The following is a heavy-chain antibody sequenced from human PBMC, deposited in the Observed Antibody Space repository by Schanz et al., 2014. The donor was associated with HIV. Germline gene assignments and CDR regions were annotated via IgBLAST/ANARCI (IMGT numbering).Heavy chain of an antibody. Sequence: QVHLVQSGAEVKKPGSSVKVSCKASGGTFSIYAISWVRQAPGQGLEWMGGIIPIFGTANYAQKLQGRVTITADESTSTAYMELSSLRSEDTAVYYCARSETIAARPVWYFDLWGRGTLVTVSS. J-gene: IGHJ2*01. D-gene: IGHD6-6*01. V-gene: IGHV1-69*01. CDR2: IIPIFGTA. CDR1: GGTFSIYA. CDR3: ARSETIAARPVWYFDL.